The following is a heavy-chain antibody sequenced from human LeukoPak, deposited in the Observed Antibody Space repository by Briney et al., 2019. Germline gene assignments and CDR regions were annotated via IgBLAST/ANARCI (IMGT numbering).Heavy chain of an antibody. J-gene: IGHJ4*02. CDR1: GFSFSTST. V-gene: IGHV3-21*01. D-gene: IGHD1-14*01. CDR3: VRGDNRDY. CDR2: IGKTSRDM. Sequence: PVGSLRLSCAASGFSFSTSTMNWVRQAPGKGLEWISSIGKTSRDMYYADSVRGRFTISRDNAKNSLFLLMNSLRVEDTSVYYCVRGDNRDYWGQGTLVTVSS.